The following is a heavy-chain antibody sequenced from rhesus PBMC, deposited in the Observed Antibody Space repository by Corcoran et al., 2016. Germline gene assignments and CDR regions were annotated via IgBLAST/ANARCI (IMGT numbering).Heavy chain of an antibody. CDR3: ARDGGRKDLDY. CDR1: GYTFTSYY. D-gene: IGHD2-2*01. V-gene: IGHV1S9*01. J-gene: IGHJ4*01. CDR2: INPKKGNA. Sequence: QVQLVQSGAEVKKPGASVKLSCKTSGYTFTSYYIHWVRQAPGQVFEWMGWINPKKGNAGYAQKFQGRVTMTRDTSTSTVYMELSSLRSEDRALYYCARDGGRKDLDYWGQGVLVTVSS.